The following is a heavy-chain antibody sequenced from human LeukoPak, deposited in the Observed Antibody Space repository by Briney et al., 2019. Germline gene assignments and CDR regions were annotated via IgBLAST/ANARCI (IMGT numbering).Heavy chain of an antibody. D-gene: IGHD5-12*01. CDR3: APALSLYDYIYFDY. CDR1: GFTFSTYT. J-gene: IGHJ4*02. CDR2: ISSSRNYI. V-gene: IGHV3-21*01. Sequence: GGSLRLSCAASGFTFSTYTMNWVRQAPGKGLEWVSSISSSRNYINYADSVKGRFTVSRDNTRNSLFLQMDSLRAEDTAVYYCAPALSLYDYIYFDYWGQGALVTVSS.